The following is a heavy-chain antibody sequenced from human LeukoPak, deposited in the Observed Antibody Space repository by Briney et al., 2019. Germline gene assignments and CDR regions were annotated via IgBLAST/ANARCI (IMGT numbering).Heavy chain of an antibody. J-gene: IGHJ5*02. D-gene: IGHD3-16*01. CDR2: ISYDGAYT. CDR3: AKEVHDHIWGRSHVNNFDP. V-gene: IGHV3-30*18. CDR1: GFTFSDFG. Sequence: GGSLRLSCEVSGFTFSDFGMHWVRQAPGKGLEWLAIISYDGAYTHTSKSLKGRFTISRDNANNTLSLQMTSLRPEDTAVYYCAKEVHDHIWGRSHVNNFDPWAQGTLVTVSS.